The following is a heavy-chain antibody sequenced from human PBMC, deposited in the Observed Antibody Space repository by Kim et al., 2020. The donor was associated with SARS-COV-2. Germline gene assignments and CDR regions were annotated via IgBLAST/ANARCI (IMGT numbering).Heavy chain of an antibody. V-gene: IGHV3-9*01. D-gene: IGHD5-18*01. CDR3: AKSRGYSYGDFDY. Sequence: ADSVKGRFTISRDNAKNSLYLQMNSLRAEDTALYYCAKSRGYSYGDFDYWGQGTLVTVSS. J-gene: IGHJ4*02.